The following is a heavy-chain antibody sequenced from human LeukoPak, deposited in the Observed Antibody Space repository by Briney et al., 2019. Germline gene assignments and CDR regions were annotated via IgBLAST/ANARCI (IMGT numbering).Heavy chain of an antibody. CDR1: GASFSVNN. Sequence: SETLSLTSAVYGASFSVNNWIWIRQPPGKGLEWIGEINHSGTITYKPSLESRLTILADTSKNQFSLKLSSVTAADTAVYYCARYCGSENYCISYWGQGTLVTVSS. CDR3: ARYCGSENYCISY. D-gene: IGHD3-10*01. CDR2: INHSGTI. V-gene: IGHV4-34*01. J-gene: IGHJ4*01.